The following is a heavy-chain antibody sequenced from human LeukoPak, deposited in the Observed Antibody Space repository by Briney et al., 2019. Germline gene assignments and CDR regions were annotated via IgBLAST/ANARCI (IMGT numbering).Heavy chain of an antibody. Sequence: GGSLRLSCASSGFTFNNYAMTWVRQAPGKGLEWVSSITASGGSTYCADSVKGRFTISRDNSKNTLYLQMSSLRAEDTAVYYSARDYPTSGIVTIFDCWGQGTLVSVSS. CDR1: GFTFNNYA. CDR2: ITASGGST. V-gene: IGHV3-23*01. J-gene: IGHJ4*02. D-gene: IGHD1-1*01. CDR3: ARDYPTSGIVTIFDC.